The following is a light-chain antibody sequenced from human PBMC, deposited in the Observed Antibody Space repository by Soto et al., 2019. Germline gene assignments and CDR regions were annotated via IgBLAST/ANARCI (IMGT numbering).Light chain of an antibody. V-gene: IGKV1-5*01. CDR3: QQYDTYST. J-gene: IGKJ1*01. Sequence: DIQMTQSPSTLSASVGDRVTITCRASQRISRWLAWYQQKPGKAPKLLIFDASSLESGVPSRFSASGHGTEFTLTISSLQPDDFATYYCQQYDTYSTFGQGTKVDNK. CDR2: DAS. CDR1: QRISRW.